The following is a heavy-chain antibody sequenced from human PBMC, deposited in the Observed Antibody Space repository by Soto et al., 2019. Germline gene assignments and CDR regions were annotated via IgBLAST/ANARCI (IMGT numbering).Heavy chain of an antibody. CDR3: ARLTYSGGTCEAFDI. Sequence: QVQLQESGPGLVKPSETLSLTCTVYGGSISSYYWSWIRQPPGKGLECIGYIYYSGSTHYNPSLKRRVTISVDTSKNQFSLNLSSVTAADTVVYYCARLTYSGGTCEAFDIWGQGTMVTVSS. D-gene: IGHD1-26*01. J-gene: IGHJ3*02. V-gene: IGHV4-59*08. CDR2: IYYSGST. CDR1: GGSISSYY.